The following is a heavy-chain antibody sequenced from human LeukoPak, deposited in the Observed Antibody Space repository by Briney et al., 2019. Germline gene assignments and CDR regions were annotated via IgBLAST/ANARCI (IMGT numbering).Heavy chain of an antibody. D-gene: IGHD6-19*01. CDR3: AKLEWLVRSCFDY. CDR1: GYTFTSYY. CDR2: INPSGGST. V-gene: IGHV1-46*01. Sequence: ASVKVSCKASGYTFTSYYMHWVRQAPGQGLEWMGIINPSGGSTSYAQKFQGRVTMTRDMSTSTVYMELSSLRSEDTAVYYCAKLEWLVRSCFDYWGQGTLVTVSS. J-gene: IGHJ4*02.